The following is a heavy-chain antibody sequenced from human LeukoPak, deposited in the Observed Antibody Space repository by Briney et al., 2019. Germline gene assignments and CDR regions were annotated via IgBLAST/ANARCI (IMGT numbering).Heavy chain of an antibody. CDR3: AKWGDYDILTGYYVSDF. J-gene: IGHJ5*01. D-gene: IGHD3-9*01. CDR1: GFILRIYA. CDR2: ITGSGDTT. V-gene: IGHV3-23*01. Sequence: GGSLRLSCAASGFILRIYAMSWVSQDPGKGLQWVAAITGSGDTTYYGDSVMGRFTISRDNSKNTLYLEVNTLRAEDTAVYYCAKWGDYDILTGYYVSDFWGHGALVTVSS.